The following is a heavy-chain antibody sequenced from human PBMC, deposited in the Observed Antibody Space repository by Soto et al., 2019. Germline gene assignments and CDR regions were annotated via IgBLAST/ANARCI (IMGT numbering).Heavy chain of an antibody. CDR3: AKVRYYYDSSGYFDY. CDR2: ISWNSGSI. D-gene: IGHD3-22*01. Sequence: PGGSLRLSCAASGFTFDDYAMHWVRQAPGKGLEWVSGISWNSGSIGYADSVKGRFTISRDNAKNSLYLQMNSLRAEDTALYYCAKVRYYYDSSGYFDYWGQGTLLTVSS. J-gene: IGHJ4*02. CDR1: GFTFDDYA. V-gene: IGHV3-9*01.